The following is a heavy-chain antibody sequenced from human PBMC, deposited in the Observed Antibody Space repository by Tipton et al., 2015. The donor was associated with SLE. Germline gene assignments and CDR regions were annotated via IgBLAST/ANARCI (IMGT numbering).Heavy chain of an antibody. CDR3: VGYFYMDV. V-gene: IGHV3-66*01. CDR1: GFAVSSNY. J-gene: IGHJ6*03. Sequence: GSLRLSCAASGFAVSSNYMSWVRQAPGKGLEWVSVIYSGGSTYYADSVKGRFTISRDNAKNTLFLQMNSLRPEDTALYYCVGYFYMDVWGKGTTVTVSS. CDR2: IYSGGST.